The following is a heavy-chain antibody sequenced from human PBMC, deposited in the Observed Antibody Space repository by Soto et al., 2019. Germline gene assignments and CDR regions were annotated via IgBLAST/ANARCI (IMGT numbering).Heavy chain of an antibody. D-gene: IGHD4-4*01. Sequence: QVQLVESGGGVVQPGRSLRLSCAASGFTFSSYGMHWVRQAPGKGLEWVAVISYDGSNKYYADSVKGRFTISRDNSKNTLYLQMYSLRAEDTAVYYCAKDGMTTVTEYYFDYWGQGTLVTVSS. CDR3: AKDGMTTVTEYYFDY. J-gene: IGHJ4*02. V-gene: IGHV3-30*18. CDR2: ISYDGSNK. CDR1: GFTFSSYG.